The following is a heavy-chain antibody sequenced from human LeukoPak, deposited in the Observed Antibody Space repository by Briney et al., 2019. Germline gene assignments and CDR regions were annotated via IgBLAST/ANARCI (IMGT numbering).Heavy chain of an antibody. V-gene: IGHV4-34*01. CDR2: INHSGST. CDR3: ARVSYSSGWD. J-gene: IGHJ4*02. Sequence: SETLSLTCAVYGGSFSGYYWSWIRQPPGKGLEWIGEINHSGSTNYNPSLKSRVTISVDTSKNQFSLKLSSVTAADTAVYYCARVSYSSGWDWGQGTLVTVSS. D-gene: IGHD6-19*01. CDR1: GGSFSGYY.